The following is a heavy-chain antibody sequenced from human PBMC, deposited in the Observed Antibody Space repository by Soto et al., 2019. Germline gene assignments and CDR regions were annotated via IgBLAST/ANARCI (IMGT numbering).Heavy chain of an antibody. CDR2: ISGSGGST. J-gene: IGHJ4*02. CDR3: AKDGWDCSGGSCYHSDY. D-gene: IGHD2-15*01. Sequence: GGSLRLSCAASGFTFSSYAMSWVRQAPGKGLEWVSAISGSGGSTYYADSVKGRFTISRDNSKNTLYMQMNSLRVEDTAVYYCAKDGWDCSGGSCYHSDYWGQGILVTVSS. CDR1: GFTFSSYA. V-gene: IGHV3-23*01.